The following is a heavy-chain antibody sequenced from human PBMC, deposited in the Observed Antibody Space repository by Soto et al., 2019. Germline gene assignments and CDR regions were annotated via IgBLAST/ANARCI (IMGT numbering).Heavy chain of an antibody. CDR1: GGSFSGYY. CDR3: ARERIPIFGVVRYYYYYYGMDV. J-gene: IGHJ6*02. Sequence: KPSETLSLTCAVYGGSFSGYYWSWIRQPPGKGLEWIGEINHSGSTNYNPSLKSRVTISVDTSKIQFSLKLSSVTAADTAVYYCARERIPIFGVVRYYYYYYGMDVWGQGTTVTVSS. CDR2: INHSGST. V-gene: IGHV4-34*01. D-gene: IGHD3-3*01.